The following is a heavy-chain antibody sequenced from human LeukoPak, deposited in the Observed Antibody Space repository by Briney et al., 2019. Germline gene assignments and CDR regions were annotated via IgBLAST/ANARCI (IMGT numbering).Heavy chain of an antibody. CDR3: SRENGAFSPFGY. J-gene: IGHJ4*02. Sequence: PSETLSLTCTVSGDSISTYYWSWVRQPPGQGLEWIGEISLSGLTNYNPSLKSRVTVSLDKSKNHLSLNLTSATAADTAVYYCSRENGAFSPFGYWGQGTLVTVPS. CDR2: ISLSGLT. D-gene: IGHD2-8*01. V-gene: IGHV4-59*12. CDR1: GDSISTYY.